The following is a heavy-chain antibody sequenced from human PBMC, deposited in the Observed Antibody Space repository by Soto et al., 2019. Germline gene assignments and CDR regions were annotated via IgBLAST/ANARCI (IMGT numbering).Heavy chain of an antibody. Sequence: SEPLSLTCAVSGGSISSTNWWSWVRQPPGKGLEWIGEIYHSGSTNYNPSLKSRVTISVDKSKNQFSLKLSSVTAADTAVYYCASLSITIFGVVIGIDYWGQGTLVTVSS. J-gene: IGHJ4*02. CDR3: ASLSITIFGVVIGIDY. D-gene: IGHD3-3*01. CDR2: IYHSGST. V-gene: IGHV4-4*02. CDR1: GGSISSTNW.